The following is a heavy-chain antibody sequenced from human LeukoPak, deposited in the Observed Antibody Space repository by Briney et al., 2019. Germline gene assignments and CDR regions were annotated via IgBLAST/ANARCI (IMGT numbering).Heavy chain of an antibody. D-gene: IGHD3-3*01. CDR2: IYYSGST. Sequence: SETLSLTCTVSGGSISSYYWSWIRQPPGKGLEWIGYIYYSGSTNYNPSLKSRVSISVDTSKNQFSLKLSSVTAADTAVYYCARVYYDFWSGYYYYYMDVWGKRTTVTVSS. V-gene: IGHV4-59*01. J-gene: IGHJ6*03. CDR1: GGSISSYY. CDR3: ARVYYDFWSGYYYYYMDV.